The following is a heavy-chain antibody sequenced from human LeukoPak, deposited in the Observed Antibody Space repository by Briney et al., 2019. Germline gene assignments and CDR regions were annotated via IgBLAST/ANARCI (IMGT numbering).Heavy chain of an antibody. CDR2: IRYDGSNK. V-gene: IGHV3-30*02. CDR1: GFTFSSYG. Sequence: GGSLRLSCAASGFTFSSYGMHWVRQAPGKGLEWVAFIRYDGSNKYYADSVKGRFTISRDNSKNTLYLQMNSLRAEDTAVYYCPLEGEGANYFDYWGQGTLVTVSS. CDR3: PLEGEGANYFDY. D-gene: IGHD1-26*01. J-gene: IGHJ4*02.